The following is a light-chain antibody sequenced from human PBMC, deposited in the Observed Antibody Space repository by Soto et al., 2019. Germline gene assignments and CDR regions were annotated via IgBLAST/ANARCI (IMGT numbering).Light chain of an antibody. CDR2: GAS. Sequence: DIVLTQSPGTLSLSPGERATLSCMASQSVSSSYLAWYQQKPGQAPRLLIYGASSRPTGIPDRFSGSGSGTDFTLTISRLEPEDFAVYYCQQYGSSSTFGQGTRLEIK. V-gene: IGKV3-20*01. CDR1: QSVSSSY. J-gene: IGKJ5*01. CDR3: QQYGSSST.